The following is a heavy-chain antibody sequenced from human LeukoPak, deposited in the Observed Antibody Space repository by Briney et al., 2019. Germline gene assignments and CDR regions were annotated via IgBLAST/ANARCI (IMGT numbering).Heavy chain of an antibody. D-gene: IGHD6-13*01. J-gene: IGHJ3*02. V-gene: IGHV3-23*01. CDR3: AKGSSSWYGDAFDI. CDR1: GFTFSSYA. Sequence: PGGSLRLSCAASGFTFSSYAMSWVRQAPGKGLEWVSTISGSGDSTYYADSVKGRFTISRDNSKITLYLQMNSLRAEDTAVYYCAKGSSSWYGDAFDIWGQGTMVTVSS. CDR2: ISGSGDST.